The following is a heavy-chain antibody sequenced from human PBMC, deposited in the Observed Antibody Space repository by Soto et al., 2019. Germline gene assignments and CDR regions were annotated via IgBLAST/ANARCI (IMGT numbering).Heavy chain of an antibody. CDR1: GFTFRSYA. Sequence: QVQLVESGGGVVQPGRSLRLSCAASGFTFRSYAMHWVRQAPGKGLEWVAVISYDGSNKYYADSVKGRFTISRDNSKNTLYLQMNSLRAEDTAVYYCATEGYDSSGYYSFDYWGQGTLVTVSS. V-gene: IGHV3-30-3*01. D-gene: IGHD3-22*01. CDR3: ATEGYDSSGYYSFDY. J-gene: IGHJ4*02. CDR2: ISYDGSNK.